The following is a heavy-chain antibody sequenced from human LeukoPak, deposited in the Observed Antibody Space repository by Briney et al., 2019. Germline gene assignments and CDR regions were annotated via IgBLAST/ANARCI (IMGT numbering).Heavy chain of an antibody. D-gene: IGHD6-13*01. CDR1: GFTFSSYS. V-gene: IGHV3-21*01. CDR2: ISSSGSYI. Sequence: GGSLRLSCAASGFTFSSYSMNWVRQAPGKGLEWVSSISSSGSYIYYADSVKGRFTISRDNSYNTLYLQMNSLRPEDTAVYYCARDPPRGSWYGDYWGQGTLVTVSS. J-gene: IGHJ4*02. CDR3: ARDPPRGSWYGDY.